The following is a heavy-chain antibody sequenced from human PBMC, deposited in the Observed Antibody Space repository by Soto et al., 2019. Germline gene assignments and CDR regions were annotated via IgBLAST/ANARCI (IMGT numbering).Heavy chain of an antibody. D-gene: IGHD3-3*01. CDR2: IFSNDEK. J-gene: IGHJ6*02. V-gene: IGHV2-26*01. CDR3: ARFRGGFWSGYYRTYGMDV. CDR1: GFSLSNARMG. Sequence: QVTLKESGPVLVKPTETLTLTCTVSGFSLSNARMGVSWIRQPPGKALEWLAHIFSNDEKSYSTSLKSRLTISKDTSKSQVVLTMTNMDPVDTATYYCARFRGGFWSGYYRTYGMDVWGQGTTVTVSS.